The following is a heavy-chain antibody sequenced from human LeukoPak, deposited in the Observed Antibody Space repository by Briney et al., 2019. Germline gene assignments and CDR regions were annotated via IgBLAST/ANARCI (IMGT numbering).Heavy chain of an antibody. Sequence: GGSLRLSCAASGFTFSSYAMSWVRQAPGKGLEWASAISGSGVSTYYADSVKGRFTIPRDNSKNTLYLQMYSLRAEDTAVYYCAKSGDCSSTSCYPHNWFDRWGQGTLVTVSS. CDR2: ISGSGVST. V-gene: IGHV3-23*01. J-gene: IGHJ5*02. CDR3: AKSGDCSSTSCYPHNWFDR. CDR1: GFTFSSYA. D-gene: IGHD2-2*01.